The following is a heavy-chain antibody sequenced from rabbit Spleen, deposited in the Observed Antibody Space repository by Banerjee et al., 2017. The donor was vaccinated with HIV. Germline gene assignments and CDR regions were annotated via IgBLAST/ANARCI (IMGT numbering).Heavy chain of an antibody. V-gene: IGHV1S45*01. CDR1: GFSFSSSW. J-gene: IGHJ6*01. CDR2: INTWSNRP. CDR3: ARNGGMLNYEL. D-gene: IGHD6-1*01. Sequence: LEESGGGLVKPGGTLTLTCTVSGFSFSSSWICWVRQAPGKGLKWIACINTWSNRPVYASWAKGRFTMSKTSSTTVTLQMTSLTAADTATYFCARNGGMLNYELWGQGTLVTVS.